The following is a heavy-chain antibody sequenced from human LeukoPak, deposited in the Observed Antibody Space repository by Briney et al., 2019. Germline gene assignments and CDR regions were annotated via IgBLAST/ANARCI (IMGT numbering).Heavy chain of an antibody. Sequence: ASVKVSCKASGYTFTGYYMHWVRQAPGQGLEWMGWINPNSGGTNYAQKFQGWVTMTRDTSISTAYMELSRLRSDDTAVYYCAREGSRVFYDSSGPSDYWGQGTLVTVSS. CDR1: GYTFTGYY. D-gene: IGHD3-22*01. V-gene: IGHV1-2*04. J-gene: IGHJ4*02. CDR2: INPNSGGT. CDR3: AREGSRVFYDSSGPSDY.